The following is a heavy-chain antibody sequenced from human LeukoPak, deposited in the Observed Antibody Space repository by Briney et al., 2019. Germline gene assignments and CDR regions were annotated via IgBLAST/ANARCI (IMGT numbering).Heavy chain of an antibody. J-gene: IGHJ1*01. CDR2: INHSGST. CDR1: GGSFSGYY. CDR3: ARGDNDYGDYEYFQH. V-gene: IGHV4-34*01. Sequence: PSETLSLTCAVYGGSFSGYYWSWIRQPPGKGLEWIGEINHSGSTNYNPSPKSRVTISVDTSKNQFSLKLSSVTAADTAVYYCARGDNDYGDYEYFQHWGQGTLVTVSS. D-gene: IGHD4-17*01.